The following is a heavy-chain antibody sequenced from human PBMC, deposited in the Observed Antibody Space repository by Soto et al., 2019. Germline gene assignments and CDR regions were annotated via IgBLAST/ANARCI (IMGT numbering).Heavy chain of an antibody. CDR3: ARGVGSSPPRY. J-gene: IGHJ4*02. Sequence: SETLSLTCTISGGSISVYYWSWVRQPPGHELEWIGYIYASGSPYYNPSLKSRVTISADTSKNQISLKLTSPTAADTAVYYCARGVGSSPPRYWGRGTLVTVSS. V-gene: IGHV4-59*01. CDR1: GGSISVYY. CDR2: IYASGSP. D-gene: IGHD1-26*01.